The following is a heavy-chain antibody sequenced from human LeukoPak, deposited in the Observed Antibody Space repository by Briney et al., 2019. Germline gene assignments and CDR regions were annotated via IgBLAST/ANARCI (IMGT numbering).Heavy chain of an antibody. D-gene: IGHD3-3*01. V-gene: IGHV3-30*02. CDR2: FPHDASDR. J-gene: IGHJ4*01. CDR3: LFLEWNHFHFDF. Sequence: GGSLRLSCAASGLPFTSYRMHWVRQAPGKGLEWLAFFPHDASDRYYAASVKGRFTISRDASTNTLYLQMTSLRTEDTATYYCLFLEWNHFHFDFWGHGTLVMVSS. CDR1: GLPFTSYR.